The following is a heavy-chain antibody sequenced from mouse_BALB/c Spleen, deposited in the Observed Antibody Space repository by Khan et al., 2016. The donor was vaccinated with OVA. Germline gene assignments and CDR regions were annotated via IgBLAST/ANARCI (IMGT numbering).Heavy chain of an antibody. V-gene: IGHV3-2*02. Sequence: EVKLEESGPGLVKPSQSLSLTCTVTCYSITSGYGWNWIRQFPGNKLEWMGYISYSGSTNYNPSLKSRISITRDTSKNQFFLQLNSVTTEDTVTYYCARTARIKYWGQGTTLTVSS. D-gene: IGHD1-2*01. CDR1: CYSITSGYG. CDR2: ISYSGST. CDR3: ARTARIKY. J-gene: IGHJ2*01.